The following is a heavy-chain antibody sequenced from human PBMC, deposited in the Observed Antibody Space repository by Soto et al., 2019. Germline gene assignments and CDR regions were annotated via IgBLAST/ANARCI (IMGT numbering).Heavy chain of an antibody. CDR2: ISANGGRT. D-gene: IGHD1-20*01. CDR3: AQDTRISGIDY. CDR1: GFTFSSYA. V-gene: IGHV3-23*01. J-gene: IGHJ4*02. Sequence: GGSLRLSCGASGFTFSSYAMSWVRQAPGKAPEWVSGISANGGRTDYADSVRGRFTMSRDNSKNTVYLQMNSLRAEDTAVYYCAQDTRISGIDYWGQGT.